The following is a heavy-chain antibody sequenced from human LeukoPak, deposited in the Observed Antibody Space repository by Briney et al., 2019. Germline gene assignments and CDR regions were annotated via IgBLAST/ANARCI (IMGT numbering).Heavy chain of an antibody. CDR2: INPSGGST. V-gene: IGHV1-46*01. CDR3: ARDRWATGTSIDAFDI. J-gene: IGHJ3*02. Sequence: ASVKVSCKASGYTFTSYYMHWVRQAPGQGLEWMGIINPSGGSTSYAQKLQGRVTMTRDMSTSTVYMELSSLRSEDTAVYYCARDRWATGTSIDAFDIWGQGTMVTVSS. D-gene: IGHD1-1*01. CDR1: GYTFTSYY.